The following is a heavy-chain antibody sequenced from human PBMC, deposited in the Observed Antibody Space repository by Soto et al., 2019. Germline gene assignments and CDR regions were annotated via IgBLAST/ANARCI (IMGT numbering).Heavy chain of an antibody. CDR2: TFSGGNT. V-gene: IGHV3-53*02. D-gene: IGHD2-21*01. J-gene: IGHJ6*02. CDR1: GFSISSHY. Sequence: ELQLVETGGGLIQTGGSLRLSCAASGFSISSHYIAWVRQPPGKGLEWVSTTFSGGNTEYAASVKGRCSISRDNYKNTLYLQMDNLRVEDTAVYYCARKPPSAIQGWAFGMYVWGQGTTFSVSS. CDR3: ARKPPSAIQGWAFGMYV.